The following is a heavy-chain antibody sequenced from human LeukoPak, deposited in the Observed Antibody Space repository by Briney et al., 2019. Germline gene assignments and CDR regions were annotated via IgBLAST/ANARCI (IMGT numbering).Heavy chain of an antibody. V-gene: IGHV3-66*01. Sequence: GRSLRLSCAASGFTVSSNYMSWVRQAPGKGLEWVSVIYSGGSTYYADSVKGRFTISRDNSKNTLYLQMNSLRAEDTAVYYCARAPIVVVIDWYFDLWGRGTLVTVSS. CDR3: ARAPIVVVIDWYFDL. CDR1: GFTVSSNY. J-gene: IGHJ2*01. CDR2: IYSGGST. D-gene: IGHD2-2*01.